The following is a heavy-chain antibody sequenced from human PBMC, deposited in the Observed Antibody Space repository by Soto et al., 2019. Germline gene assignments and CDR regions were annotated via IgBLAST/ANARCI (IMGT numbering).Heavy chain of an antibody. V-gene: IGHV1-18*01. J-gene: IGHJ5*02. CDR3: ARTGIVAGGTPGWFDP. D-gene: IGHD6-13*01. CDR2: ISAYNGNT. CDR1: RLRKTSQG. Sequence: GAPAEPTSKDPRLRKTSQGLSSGSQAPRQGLEWMGWISAYNGNTNYAQKLQGRVTMTTDTSTSTAYMELRSLRSDDTAVYYCARTGIVAGGTPGWFDPWGQGTLVTVSS.